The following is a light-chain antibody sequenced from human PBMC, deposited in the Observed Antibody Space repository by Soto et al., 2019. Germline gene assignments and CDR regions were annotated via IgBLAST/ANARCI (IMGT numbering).Light chain of an antibody. Sequence: QSVLTQPPSASGTPGQGVTISCSGSNSNIEINYVYWYQQLPGTAPKLLIYSNNQRPSGVPDRFSGSKSGTSASLAISGLRSEDEADYYCAAWDDSLSGPVFGGGTKVTVL. J-gene: IGLJ3*02. CDR3: AAWDDSLSGPV. V-gene: IGLV1-47*02. CDR1: NSNIEINY. CDR2: SNN.